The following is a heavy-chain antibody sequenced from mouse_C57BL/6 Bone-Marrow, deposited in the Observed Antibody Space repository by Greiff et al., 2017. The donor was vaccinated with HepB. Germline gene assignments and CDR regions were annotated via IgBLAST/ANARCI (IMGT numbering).Heavy chain of an antibody. CDR3: ARVWPRRAAMDY. Sequence: EVHLVESGGGLVQPGGSLSLSCAASGFTFTDYYMSWVRQPPGKALEWLGFIRNKANGYTTEYSASVKGRFTISRDNSKSILYLQMNALRAEDSATDYCARVWPRRAAMDYWGQGTSVTVSA. D-gene: IGHD2-2*01. J-gene: IGHJ4*01. CDR1: GFTFTDYY. V-gene: IGHV7-3*01. CDR2: IRNKANGYTT.